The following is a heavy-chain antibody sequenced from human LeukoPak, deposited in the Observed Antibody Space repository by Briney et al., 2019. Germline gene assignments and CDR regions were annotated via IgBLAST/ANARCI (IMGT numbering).Heavy chain of an antibody. CDR3: AKGNWGTPFDY. CDR1: GFTFGDYT. J-gene: IGHJ4*02. Sequence: PGGSLRLSCTASGFTFGDYTMHWVRQAPGKGLEWVSGITWDSGAISYADSVKGRFTISRDNAKSSLYLQLNSLRAEDTAFYYCAKGNWGTPFDYWGQGTLVTVSS. V-gene: IGHV3-9*01. CDR2: ITWDSGAI. D-gene: IGHD7-27*01.